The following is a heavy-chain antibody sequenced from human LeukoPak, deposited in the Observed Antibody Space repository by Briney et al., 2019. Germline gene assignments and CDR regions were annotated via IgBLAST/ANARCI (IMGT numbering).Heavy chain of an antibody. CDR1: GFTFDDYA. D-gene: IGHD3-10*01. J-gene: IGHJ4*02. V-gene: IGHV3-9*01. Sequence: PGGSLRLPCAASGFTFDDYAMHWVRQAPGKGLEWVSGISWNSGSIGYADSVKGRFTISRDNAKNSLYLQMNSLRAEDTALYYCAKGNYYGSGSYYSAFDYWGQGTLVTVSS. CDR2: ISWNSGSI. CDR3: AKGNYYGSGSYYSAFDY.